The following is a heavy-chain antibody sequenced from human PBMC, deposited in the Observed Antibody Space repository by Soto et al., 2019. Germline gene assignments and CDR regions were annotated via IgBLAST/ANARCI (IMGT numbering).Heavy chain of an antibody. J-gene: IGHJ6*02. V-gene: IGHV3-9*01. CDR1: GFPFGDYA. Sequence: GGSLRLSCAASGFPFGDYAIPWVRPAPGEGLEWVSGISWNSGSIGYADSVKGRFTISRDNAKNSLYLQMNSLRAEDTALYYCAKDIAPAGTSYYGMDVWGQGTTVTVSS. CDR2: ISWNSGSI. D-gene: IGHD6-19*01. CDR3: AKDIAPAGTSYYGMDV.